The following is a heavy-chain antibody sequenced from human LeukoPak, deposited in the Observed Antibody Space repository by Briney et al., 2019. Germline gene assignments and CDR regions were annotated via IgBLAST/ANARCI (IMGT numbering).Heavy chain of an antibody. V-gene: IGHV3-48*03. Sequence: PGGSLRLSCAASGFAFSIYEMNWVRQAPGRGLEWVSYISSSGSTKYYADSVKGRFTISRDNAKKSLYLQMNSLRAEDTAVYYCASQSGGHLTDYWGQGAQVTVSS. J-gene: IGHJ4*02. CDR2: ISSSGSTK. D-gene: IGHD1-26*01. CDR1: GFAFSIYE. CDR3: ASQSGGHLTDY.